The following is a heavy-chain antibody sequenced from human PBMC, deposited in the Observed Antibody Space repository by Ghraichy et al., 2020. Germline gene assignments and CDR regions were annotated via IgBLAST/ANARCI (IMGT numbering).Heavy chain of an antibody. CDR2: IYPGDSDT. Sequence: GEYLNISCKGSGYSFSNYWIGWVRQMPGKGLEWMGIIYPGDSDTRYSPSFQGQVTISADKSISTAYLQWNSLKASDTAMYYCATHRGYTSGWYVDYWGQGTLVTVSS. V-gene: IGHV5-51*01. CDR1: GYSFSNYW. CDR3: ATHRGYTSGWYVDY. D-gene: IGHD6-19*01. J-gene: IGHJ4*02.